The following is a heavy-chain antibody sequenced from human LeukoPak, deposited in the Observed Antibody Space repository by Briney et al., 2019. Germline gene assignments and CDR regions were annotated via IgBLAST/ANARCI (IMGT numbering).Heavy chain of an antibody. Sequence: GASVKVSCKASGYTFTSYGISWVRQAPGQGLEWMGWISAYNGNTNYAQKLQGRVTMTTDTSTSTAYMELRSLRSDDTAVYYCARAGGMITFGGVIDNDYWGQGTLVTVSS. D-gene: IGHD3-16*02. CDR2: ISAYNGNT. V-gene: IGHV1-18*01. CDR1: GYTFTSYG. J-gene: IGHJ4*02. CDR3: ARAGGMITFGGVIDNDY.